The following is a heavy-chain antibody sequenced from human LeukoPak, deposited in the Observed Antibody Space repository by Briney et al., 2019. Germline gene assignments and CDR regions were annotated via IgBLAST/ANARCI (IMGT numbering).Heavy chain of an antibody. CDR1: GGSISSYY. D-gene: IGHD6-25*01. CDR3: ARVWSNGSGVDY. V-gene: IGHV4-59*01. Sequence: SGTLSLTCTVSGGSISSYYWSWIRQPPGKGLEWIGYIYYSGSTNYNPSLKSRVTISVDTSKNQFSLKLSSVTAADTAVYYCARVWSNGSGVDYWGQGTLVTVSS. J-gene: IGHJ4*02. CDR2: IYYSGST.